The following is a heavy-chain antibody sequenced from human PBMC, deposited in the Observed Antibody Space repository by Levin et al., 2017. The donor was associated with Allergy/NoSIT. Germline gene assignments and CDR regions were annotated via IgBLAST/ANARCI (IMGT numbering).Heavy chain of an antibody. CDR2: ISYDGSNK. CDR1: GFTFSSYG. V-gene: IGHV3-30*18. D-gene: IGHD2-2*01. CDR3: AKDSDLHCSSTSCTFDY. Sequence: PGGSLRLSCAASGFTFSSYGMHWVRQAPGKGLEWVAVISYDGSNKYYADSVKGRFTISRDNSKNTLYLQMNSLRAEDTAVYYCAKDSDLHCSSTSCTFDYWGQGTLVTVSS. J-gene: IGHJ4*02.